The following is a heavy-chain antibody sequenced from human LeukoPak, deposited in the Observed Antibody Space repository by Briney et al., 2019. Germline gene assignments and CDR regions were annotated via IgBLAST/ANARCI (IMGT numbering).Heavy chain of an antibody. CDR2: ISYDGSNK. D-gene: IGHD3-10*01. CDR3: ARVEFGEYNYYFDS. J-gene: IGHJ4*02. Sequence: GGSLRLSCAASGFTFSSYGMHWVRQAPGKGLEWVAVISYDGSNKYYADSVKGRFTISRDNSKNTLYLQMNSLRAEDTAIYYCARVEFGEYNYYFDSWGQGTLVTVS. CDR1: GFTFSSYG. V-gene: IGHV3-30*03.